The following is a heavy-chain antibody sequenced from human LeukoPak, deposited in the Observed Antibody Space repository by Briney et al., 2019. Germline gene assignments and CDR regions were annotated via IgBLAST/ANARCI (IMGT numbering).Heavy chain of an antibody. CDR2: ISWNSGSI. J-gene: IGHJ4*02. D-gene: IGHD3-10*01. Sequence: QSGGSLRLSCAASGFTFDDYAIHWVRQAPGKGLEWVSGISWNSGSIGYADSVKGRFTISRDNAKNSLYLQMNSLRAEDTALYYCAKDYYYGSGSYSPFDYWGQGTLVTVSS. CDR1: GFTFDDYA. CDR3: AKDYYYGSGSYSPFDY. V-gene: IGHV3-9*01.